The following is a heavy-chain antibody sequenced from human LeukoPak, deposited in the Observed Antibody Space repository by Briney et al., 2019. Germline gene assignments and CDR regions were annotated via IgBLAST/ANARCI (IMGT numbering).Heavy chain of an antibody. D-gene: IGHD3-10*01. J-gene: IGHJ4*02. CDR1: NDSINSGTSF. Sequence: SETLSLTCTVSNDSINSGTSFWSWIRQPAGKGLEWIGRIYSSGSTNYNPSLKSRVTISVDTSKNQFSLKLGSVTAADTAVYYCARSAAETWFGDEYFDYWGQGTLVTVSS. CDR3: ARSAAETWFGDEYFDY. CDR2: IYSSGST. V-gene: IGHV4-61*02.